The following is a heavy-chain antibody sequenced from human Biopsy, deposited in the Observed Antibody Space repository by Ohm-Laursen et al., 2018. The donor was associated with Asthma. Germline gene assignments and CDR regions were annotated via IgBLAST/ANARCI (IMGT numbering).Heavy chain of an antibody. CDR3: AHAQTSWNYYGSGNYLYHFDS. CDR2: IYWDDDK. Sequence: PTQTLTLTCTFSGFPLSTSGGGVGWIRQPPGKALEWLGNIYWDDDKRYSPSLQSRLTITRDTPKDQVVLTMTNMDPVDTGTYFCAHAQTSWNYYGSGNYLYHFDSWGQGTLVTVSS. V-gene: IGHV2-5*02. D-gene: IGHD3-10*01. CDR1: GFPLSTSGGG. J-gene: IGHJ4*02.